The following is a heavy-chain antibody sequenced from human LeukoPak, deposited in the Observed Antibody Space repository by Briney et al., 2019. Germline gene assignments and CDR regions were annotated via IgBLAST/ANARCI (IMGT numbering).Heavy chain of an antibody. CDR2: ISSSSSYI. CDR1: GFTFSSYS. Sequence: PGGSLRLSCAASGFTFSSYSMNWVRQAPGKELEWVSSISSSSSYIYYADSVKGRFTISRDNAKNSLYLQMNSLRAEDTAVYYCARVLDYYGSGSYYRPWDYYYGMDVWGQGTTVTVSS. J-gene: IGHJ6*02. D-gene: IGHD3-10*01. V-gene: IGHV3-21*01. CDR3: ARVLDYYGSGSYYRPWDYYYGMDV.